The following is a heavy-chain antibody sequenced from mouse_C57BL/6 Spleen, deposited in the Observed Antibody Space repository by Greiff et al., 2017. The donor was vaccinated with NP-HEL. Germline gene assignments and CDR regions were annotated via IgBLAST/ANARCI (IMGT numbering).Heavy chain of an antibody. CDR3: ARNTAQATLYAMDY. CDR1: GFSLTSYA. CDR2: IWTGGGT. V-gene: IGHV2-9-1*01. Sequence: VKLVESGPGLVAPSQSLSFTCTVSGFSLTSYAISWVRQPPGKGLEWLGVIWTGGGTNYNSALKSRLSISKDNSKSQVFLKMNSLQTDDTARYYCARNTAQATLYAMDYWGQGTSVTVSS. D-gene: IGHD3-2*02. J-gene: IGHJ4*01.